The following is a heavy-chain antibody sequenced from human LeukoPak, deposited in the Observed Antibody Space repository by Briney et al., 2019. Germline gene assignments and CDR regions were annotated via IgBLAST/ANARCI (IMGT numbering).Heavy chain of an antibody. J-gene: IGHJ4*02. V-gene: IGHV4-59*08. CDR1: SGSISSYY. D-gene: IGHD4-17*01. Sequence: SETLSLTCTVSSGSISSYYWSWIRQPPGKGLEWIGYISYSGSTNYNPSLKSRVTMSVDTSKNQFSLKLSSVTAVDTAVYYCARGGSVTTGSDFDFWGQGTLVTVSS. CDR2: ISYSGST. CDR3: ARGGSVTTGSDFDF.